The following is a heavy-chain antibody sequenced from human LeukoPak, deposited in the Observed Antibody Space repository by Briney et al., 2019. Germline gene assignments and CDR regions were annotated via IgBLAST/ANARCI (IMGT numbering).Heavy chain of an antibody. D-gene: IGHD6-13*01. CDR2: IYHSGTI. V-gene: IGHV4-38-2*02. CDR3: ARGLGRQQLVSPFDY. J-gene: IGHJ4*02. Sequence: TSETLSLTCTVSGYSISSGYYWGWIRQPPGKGLEWLASIYHSGTIYYNPSLKSRVTISVVTSKNQFSLKLTSVTAADTAVYYCARGLGRQQLVSPFDYWGQGTLVTVSS. CDR1: GYSISSGYY.